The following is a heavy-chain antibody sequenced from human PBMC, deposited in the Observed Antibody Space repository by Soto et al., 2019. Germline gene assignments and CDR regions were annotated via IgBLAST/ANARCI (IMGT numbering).Heavy chain of an antibody. Sequence: QVQLVESGGGVVQPGRSLRLSCAASGFTFSSYGMHWVRQAPGKGLEWVAVISYDGSNKYYADSVKGRFTISRDNSKNTMDLQMNSLRADDTAVYYCANRDCSGGSCYLGAVGFDCWGQGTLVTVSS. V-gene: IGHV3-30*18. D-gene: IGHD2-15*01. CDR2: ISYDGSNK. CDR1: GFTFSSYG. J-gene: IGHJ4*02. CDR3: ANRDCSGGSCYLGAVGFDC.